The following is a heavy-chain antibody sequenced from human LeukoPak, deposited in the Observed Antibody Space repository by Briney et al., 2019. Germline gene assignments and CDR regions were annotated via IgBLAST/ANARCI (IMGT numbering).Heavy chain of an antibody. J-gene: IGHJ4*02. CDR1: GGSISSGGYS. D-gene: IGHD2-2*01. CDR3: ARVLWPDFDY. Sequence: SQTLSLTCAVSGGSISSGGYSWSWIRQPPGKGLEWIGYIYHSGSTYYNPSLKSRVTISVDRSKSQFSLKLSSVTAADTAVYYCARVLWPDFDYWGQGTLVTVSS. V-gene: IGHV4-30-2*01. CDR2: IYHSGST.